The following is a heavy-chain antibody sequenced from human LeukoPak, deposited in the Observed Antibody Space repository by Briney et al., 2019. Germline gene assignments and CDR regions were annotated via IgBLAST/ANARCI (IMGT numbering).Heavy chain of an antibody. CDR2: IKQDGSEK. Sequence: GGSLRLSCAASGFTFSSYWMSWVRQAPGKGLEWVANIKQDGSEKYYVDSVKGRFTISRDNAKNSLYLQMNSLRAEDTAVYYCARVEDSYGNYYYYYGMDVWGQGTMVTVSS. CDR1: GFTFSSYW. V-gene: IGHV3-7*01. J-gene: IGHJ6*02. D-gene: IGHD5-18*01. CDR3: ARVEDSYGNYYYYYGMDV.